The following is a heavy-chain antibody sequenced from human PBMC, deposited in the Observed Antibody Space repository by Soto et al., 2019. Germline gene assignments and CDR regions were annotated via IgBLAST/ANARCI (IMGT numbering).Heavy chain of an antibody. CDR2: IIPIFGTA. CDR3: ASCVYSYGPHDY. Sequence: QVQLVQSGAEVKKPGSSVKVSCKASGCTFSSYAISWVRQAPGQGLEWMGGIIPIFGTANYAQKFQGRVTITADKSTSTAYIELSSLRSEDTAVYYGASCVYSYGPHDYWGQGTLVTVAS. CDR1: GCTFSSYA. D-gene: IGHD5-18*01. J-gene: IGHJ4*02. V-gene: IGHV1-69*06.